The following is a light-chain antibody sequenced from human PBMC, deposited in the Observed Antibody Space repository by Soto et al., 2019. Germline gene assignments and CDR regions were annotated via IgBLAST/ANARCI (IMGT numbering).Light chain of an antibody. CDR3: SSYRTSNTRQIV. V-gene: IGLV2-14*03. CDR1: SSDVGGYNY. CDR2: DVS. Sequence: QSALTQPASVSGSPGQSITISCTGTSSDVGGYNYDSWYQHHPGKAPKLMIYDVSNRPSGVSNRFSGSKSGNTASLSISGLQPEDEADYYCSSYRTSNTRQIVCGTGTKVTVL. J-gene: IGLJ1*01.